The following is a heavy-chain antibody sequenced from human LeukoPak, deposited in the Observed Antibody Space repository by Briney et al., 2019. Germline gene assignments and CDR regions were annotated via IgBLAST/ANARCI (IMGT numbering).Heavy chain of an antibody. V-gene: IGHV1-2*02. CDR3: ARDKLGYCSSTSCYKLGYYYYGMDV. D-gene: IGHD2-2*02. CDR2: INPNSGGT. CDR1: GYTFTGYY. Sequence: ASVKVSCKASGYTFTGYYMHWVRQAPGQGLEWMGWINPNSGGTNYAQKFQGRVTMTRDTSISTAYMELSRLRSDDTAVYYCARDKLGYCSSTSCYKLGYYYYGMDVWGQGTTVTVSS. J-gene: IGHJ6*02.